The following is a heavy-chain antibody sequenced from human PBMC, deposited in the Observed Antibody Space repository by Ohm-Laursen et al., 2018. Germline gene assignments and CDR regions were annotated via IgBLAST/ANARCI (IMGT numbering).Heavy chain of an antibody. CDR3: ARAIYYYDGSGYYHWYFDL. J-gene: IGHJ2*01. CDR1: GGSISGYF. D-gene: IGHD3-22*01. Sequence: GTLSLTCTVSGGSISGYFWSWIRQPAGKGLEWIGRIYTSGITNYNPSRKSRVTMSVDTSKNQFSLKLSSVTAADTAVYYCARAIYYYDGSGYYHWYFDLWGRGTLVTVSS. V-gene: IGHV4-4*07. CDR2: IYTSGIT.